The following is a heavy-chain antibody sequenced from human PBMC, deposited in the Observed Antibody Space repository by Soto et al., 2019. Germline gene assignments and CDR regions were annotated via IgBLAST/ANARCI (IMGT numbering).Heavy chain of an antibody. D-gene: IGHD6-6*01. V-gene: IGHV3-30-3*01. J-gene: IGHJ4*02. CDR3: ARDEQLALDY. Sequence: QVQLVESGGGVVQPGRSLRLSCAASGFTFSSYAMHWVRQAPGKGLEWVAVISYDGTNKYYADSVKGRFTISRDNSKDPLYLQMSSLRAEDTAVYYCARDEQLALDYWGQGTLVTVSS. CDR2: ISYDGTNK. CDR1: GFTFSSYA.